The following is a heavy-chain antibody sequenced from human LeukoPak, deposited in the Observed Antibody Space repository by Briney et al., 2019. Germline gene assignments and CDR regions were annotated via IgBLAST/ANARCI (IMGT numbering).Heavy chain of an antibody. CDR2: MNPNSGNT. CDR3: ARAALVGATSPSDY. D-gene: IGHD1-26*01. CDR1: GYTFTSYD. J-gene: IGHJ4*02. V-gene: IGHV1-8*01. Sequence: GASVKVSXKASGYTFTSYDINWVRQATGQGLEWMGWMNPNSGNTGYAQKFQGRVTMTRNTSISTAYMELSSLRSEDTAVYYCARAALVGATSPSDYWGQGTLVTVSS.